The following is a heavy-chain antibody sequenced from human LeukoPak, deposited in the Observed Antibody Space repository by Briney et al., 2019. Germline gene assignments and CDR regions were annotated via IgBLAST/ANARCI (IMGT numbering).Heavy chain of an antibody. Sequence: GGSLRLSCAASGFTFSSYAMHWVRQAPGKGLEWVAVISYDGSNKYYADSVKGRFTISRDNSKNTLYPQMNSLRAEDTAVYYCARVLRFLGWYLGMDVWGQGTTVTVSS. D-gene: IGHD3-3*01. CDR1: GFTFSSYA. J-gene: IGHJ6*02. CDR3: ARVLRFLGWYLGMDV. V-gene: IGHV3-30-3*01. CDR2: ISYDGSNK.